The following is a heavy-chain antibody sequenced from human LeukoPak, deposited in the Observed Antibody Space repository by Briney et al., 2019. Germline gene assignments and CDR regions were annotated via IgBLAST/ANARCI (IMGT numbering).Heavy chain of an antibody. CDR3: ATADWESFYFDS. CDR1: GGSVSRGGYY. D-gene: IGHD1-26*01. CDR2: TSYSEGT. Sequence: SETLSLTCTVSGGSVSRGGYYWNWIRHLPGKGLEWIGFTSYSEGTYYNPSLMSRITISVDISQNQFSLKMRDVTAADTAVYFCATADWESFYFDSWGQGALVAVSP. V-gene: IGHV4-31*03. J-gene: IGHJ4*02.